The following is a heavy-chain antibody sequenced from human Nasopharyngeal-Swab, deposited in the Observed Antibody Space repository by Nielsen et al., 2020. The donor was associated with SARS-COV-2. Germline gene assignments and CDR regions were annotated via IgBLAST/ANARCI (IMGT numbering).Heavy chain of an antibody. CDR2: ITGSGGTT. CDR1: GFTFNNYA. V-gene: IGHV3-23*01. CDR3: TLLQGRSSLYFDY. J-gene: IGHJ4*02. Sequence: GGSLRLSFAASGFTFNNYAMSWFRQAPEKALEWVSSITGSGGTTYYADSVKGRFTLSRDNSKNTLYLEMNSLKTEDTAVYFCTLLQGRSSLYFDYWGLGTLVTVSS. D-gene: IGHD3-3*01.